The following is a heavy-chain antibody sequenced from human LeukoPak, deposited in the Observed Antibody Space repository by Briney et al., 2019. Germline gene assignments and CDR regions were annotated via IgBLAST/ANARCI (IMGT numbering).Heavy chain of an antibody. CDR3: ARRNDYGSGSDLFDY. V-gene: IGHV4-4*02. J-gene: IGHJ4*02. CDR1: GGSISSNNW. D-gene: IGHD3-10*01. Sequence: PSGTLSLTCAVSGGSISSNNWWWSWVRQPPGKGLEWIGEIYHSGSTNYNPSLKSRVTISIDTSKNQFSLKLSSVTAADAAVYYCARRNDYGSGSDLFDYWGQGTLVTVSS. CDR2: IYHSGST.